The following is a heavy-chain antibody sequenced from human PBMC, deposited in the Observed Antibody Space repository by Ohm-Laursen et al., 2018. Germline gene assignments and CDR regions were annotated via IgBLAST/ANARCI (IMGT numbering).Heavy chain of an antibody. CDR2: FYSSGIS. J-gene: IGHJ3*02. CDR3: ARRMHKFTRKGGAFDM. D-gene: IGHD1-1*01. Sequence: GTLSLTCAVSGDSISSYYWNWIRQPPGKGLEWIGYFYSSGISDYNPSLKNRVTISLDPSKNQFSLRLRSVCAADTAVYYCARRMHKFTRKGGAFDMWGRGTVVTGSS. CDR1: GDSISSYY. V-gene: IGHV4-59*08.